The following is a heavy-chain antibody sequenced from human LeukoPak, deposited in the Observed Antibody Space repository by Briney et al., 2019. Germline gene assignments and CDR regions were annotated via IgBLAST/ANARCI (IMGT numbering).Heavy chain of an antibody. V-gene: IGHV1-2*02. CDR3: ARGRDTVGATLDY. CDR1: GGTFSSYA. J-gene: IGHJ4*02. Sequence: ASVKVSCKASGGTFSSYAISWVRQAPGQGLEWMGWINPNSGGTNYAQKFQGRVTMTRDTSISTAYMELSRLRSDDTAVYYCARGRDTVGATLDYWGQGTLVTVSS. CDR2: INPNSGGT. D-gene: IGHD1-26*01.